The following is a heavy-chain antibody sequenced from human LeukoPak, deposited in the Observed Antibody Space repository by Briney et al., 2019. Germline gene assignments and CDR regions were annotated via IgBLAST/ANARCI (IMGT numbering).Heavy chain of an antibody. D-gene: IGHD6-19*01. J-gene: IGHJ4*02. Sequence: ASVKVSCKASGSTFTSYDINWVRQATGQGLEWMGWMNPNSGNTGYAQKFQGRVTMTRNTSISTAYMELSSLRSEDTAVYYCARGIAVAGSYYFDYWGQGTLVTVSS. CDR2: MNPNSGNT. CDR3: ARGIAVAGSYYFDY. CDR1: GSTFTSYD. V-gene: IGHV1-8*01.